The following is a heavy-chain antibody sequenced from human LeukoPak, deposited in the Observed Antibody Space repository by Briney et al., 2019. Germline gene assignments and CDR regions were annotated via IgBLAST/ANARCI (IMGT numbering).Heavy chain of an antibody. CDR2: IYYSGSS. CDR3: ARQIYGGLYYFDY. J-gene: IGHJ4*02. Sequence: SQTLSLTCTVSGGSISSGDYYWSWIRQPPGKGLEWIGYIYYSGSSYYIPSLKSRVTMSVDTSKNQFSLRLSSVTAADTAVYYCARQIYGGLYYFDYWGQGTLVTVSS. V-gene: IGHV4-30-4*01. CDR1: GGSISSGDYY. D-gene: IGHD4-23*01.